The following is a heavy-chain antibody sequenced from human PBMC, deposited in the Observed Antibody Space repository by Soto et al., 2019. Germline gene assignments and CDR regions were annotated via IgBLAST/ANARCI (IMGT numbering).Heavy chain of an antibody. Sequence: SETLSLTCAVYGGSFSGYYWSWIRQPPGKGLEWIGEINHSGSTNYNPPLKSRVTISVDTSKNQFSLKLSSVTAADTAVYYCARDYGSGSYFDYWGQGTLVTVS. J-gene: IGHJ4*02. D-gene: IGHD3-10*01. CDR1: GGSFSGYY. CDR3: ARDYGSGSYFDY. CDR2: INHSGST. V-gene: IGHV4-34*01.